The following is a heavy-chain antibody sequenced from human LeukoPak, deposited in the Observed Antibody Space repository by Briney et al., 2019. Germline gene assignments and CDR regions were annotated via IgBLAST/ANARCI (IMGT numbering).Heavy chain of an antibody. V-gene: IGHV3-30-3*01. Sequence: SGGSLRLSCAASGFTFSSYAMHWVRQAPGKGLEWVAVISYDGSNKYYADSVKDRFTISRDNSRNTLYLQINSLRAEDTAVYYCARRPAVRDYGDSTYYWGQGTLVTVSS. D-gene: IGHD4-17*01. J-gene: IGHJ4*02. CDR2: ISYDGSNK. CDR1: GFTFSSYA. CDR3: ARRPAVRDYGDSTYY.